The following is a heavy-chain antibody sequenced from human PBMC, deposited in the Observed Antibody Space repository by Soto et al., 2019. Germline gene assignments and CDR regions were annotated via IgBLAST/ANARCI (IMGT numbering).Heavy chain of an antibody. CDR2: ISGHNGNT. CDR3: ARELYPLAYYFDF. D-gene: IGHD2-8*01. J-gene: IGHJ4*02. V-gene: IGHV1-18*04. CDR1: GYTFTDHG. Sequence: ASVKVSCKASGYTFTDHGISWVRQAPGQGLEWLGWISGHNGNTKYAQRLKGRVTMTADTSTSTAYMELRSLRSDDTAVYYCARELYPLAYYFDFWGQGTLVTVSS.